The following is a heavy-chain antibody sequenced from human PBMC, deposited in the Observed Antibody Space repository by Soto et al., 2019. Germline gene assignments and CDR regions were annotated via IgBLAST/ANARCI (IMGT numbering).Heavy chain of an antibody. D-gene: IGHD6-13*01. CDR3: AKAPPSSSWYVAFVY. CDR2: ISGSGGST. J-gene: IGHJ4*02. CDR1: GFTFSSYA. V-gene: IGHV3-23*01. Sequence: EVQLLESGGGLVQPGGSLRLSCAASGFTFSSYAMSWVRQAPGKGLEWVSAISGSGGSTYYADSVKGRFTISRDNSKKPLYLQMNSLRAEDTPVYYCAKAPPSSSWYVAFVYCGQGTLVTFGS.